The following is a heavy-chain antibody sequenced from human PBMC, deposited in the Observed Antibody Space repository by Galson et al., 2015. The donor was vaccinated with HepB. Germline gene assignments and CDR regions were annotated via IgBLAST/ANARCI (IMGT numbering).Heavy chain of an antibody. J-gene: IGHJ4*02. CDR2: ISAYNGNT. Sequence: SVKVSCKASGYTFTSYGISWVRQAPGQGLEWMGWISAYNGNTNYAQKLQGRVTMTTDTSTSTAYMELRSLRSDDTAVYYCARGITMIVVTPGHYFDYWGQGTLVTVSS. CDR3: ARGITMIVVTPGHYFDY. V-gene: IGHV1-18*04. CDR1: GYTFTSYG. D-gene: IGHD3-22*01.